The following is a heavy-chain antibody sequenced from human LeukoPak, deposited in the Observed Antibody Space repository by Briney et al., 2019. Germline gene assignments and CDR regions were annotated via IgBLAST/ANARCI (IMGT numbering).Heavy chain of an antibody. V-gene: IGHV3-23*01. CDR2: IRGSGGST. CDR1: GFTFSRHG. Sequence: GRSLRLSCAPSGFTFSRHGMNWVRQAPGKGLEWVLGIRGSGGSTYYADSVKGRFTISRDNSKNTLYLQMNSLGAEDTAVYYCATTLGIVGYWGQGTLVTVSS. J-gene: IGHJ4*02. D-gene: IGHD7-27*01. CDR3: ATTLGIVGY.